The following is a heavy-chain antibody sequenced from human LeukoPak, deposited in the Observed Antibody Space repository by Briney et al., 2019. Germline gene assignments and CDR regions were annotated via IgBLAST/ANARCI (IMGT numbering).Heavy chain of an antibody. D-gene: IGHD1-26*01. J-gene: IGHJ3*02. Sequence: GGSLRLSCAASGFTFSSFGMHWVRQAPGKGLQWVAVIGNDAKTTYYADSVKGRFTISRDNSKNTVYLQMNSLRAEDTAVYYCARELREHGVFDIWGQGTMVTVSS. CDR3: ARELREHGVFDI. CDR2: IGNDAKTT. CDR1: GFTFSSFG. V-gene: IGHV3-33*08.